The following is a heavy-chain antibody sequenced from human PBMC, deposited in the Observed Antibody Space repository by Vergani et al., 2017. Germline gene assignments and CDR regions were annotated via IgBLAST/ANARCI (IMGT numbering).Heavy chain of an antibody. D-gene: IGHD4-23*01. Sequence: QVQLQQWGAGLLKPSETLSLTCAVYGGSFSGYYWSWIRQPPGKGLEWIGEINHSGSTNYNPSLKSRVTISVDTSKNQFSLKLSSVTAADTAVYYCARHGYGGNSGDAYWGQGTLVTVSS. CDR1: GGSFSGYY. V-gene: IGHV4-34*01. CDR3: ARHGYGGNSGDAY. CDR2: INHSGST. J-gene: IGHJ4*02.